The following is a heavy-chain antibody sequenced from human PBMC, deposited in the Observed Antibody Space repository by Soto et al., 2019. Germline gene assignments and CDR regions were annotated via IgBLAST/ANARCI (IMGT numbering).Heavy chain of an antibody. D-gene: IGHD3-10*01. V-gene: IGHV3-33*01. J-gene: IGHJ4*02. Sequence: AGSLRISCAPSGFTLSTYGMPWVRQAPGKGLEWVAVIWYDGSNQYYADSVKGRFTISRDNSKNVLYLQMNSLRAEDMAVYYCARDLGAFNYGSAYFDYWGQGTPVTVSS. CDR3: ARDLGAFNYGSAYFDY. CDR1: GFTLSTYG. CDR2: IWYDGSNQ.